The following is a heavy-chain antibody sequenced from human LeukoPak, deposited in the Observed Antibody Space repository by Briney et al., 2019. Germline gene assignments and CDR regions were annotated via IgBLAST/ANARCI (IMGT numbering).Heavy chain of an antibody. CDR2: IKQDGSEK. D-gene: IGHD2-2*01. CDR1: GFTFSSYW. J-gene: IGHJ5*02. V-gene: IGHV3-7*01. CDR3: ARDDCSSISCYHNWFDP. Sequence: GGSLRLSCAASGFTFSSYWMSWVRQAPGKGLEWVANIKQDGSEKYYVDSVKGRFTISRDNAKNSLYLQMNSLRVEDTAVYYCARDDCSSISCYHNWFDPWGQGTLVTVSS.